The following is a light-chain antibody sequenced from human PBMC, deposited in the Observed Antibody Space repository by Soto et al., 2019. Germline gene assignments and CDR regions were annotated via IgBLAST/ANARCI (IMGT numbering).Light chain of an antibody. J-gene: IGKJ4*01. CDR1: QGLGSN. Sequence: TVMTQSPATLSVSPGERATLSCRASQGLGSNLAWYQQKPAQAPRLLIYAASRRAPGIPERFSGSGSGTDFTLTISRLEPEDFAVYYCQQFSSYPLTFGGGTKVDIK. CDR3: QQFSSYPLT. V-gene: IGKV3-20*01. CDR2: AAS.